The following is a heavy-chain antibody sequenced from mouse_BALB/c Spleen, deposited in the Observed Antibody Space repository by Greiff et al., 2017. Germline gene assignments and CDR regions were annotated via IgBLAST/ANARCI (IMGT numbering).Heavy chain of an antibody. CDR3: ASDGNYAPFDY. J-gene: IGHJ2*01. V-gene: IGHV1-54*01. CDR2: INPGSGGT. Sequence: QVQLKQSGAELVRPGTSVKVSCKASGYAFTNYLIEWVKQRPGQGLEWIGVINPGSGGTNYNEKFKGKATLTADKSSSTAYMQLSSLTSDDSAVYFCASDGNYAPFDYWGQGTTLTVSS. CDR1: GYAFTNYL. D-gene: IGHD2-1*01.